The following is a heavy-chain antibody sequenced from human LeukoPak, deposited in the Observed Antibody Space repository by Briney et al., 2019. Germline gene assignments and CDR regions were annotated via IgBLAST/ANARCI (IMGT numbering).Heavy chain of an antibody. J-gene: IGHJ5*02. CDR3: ARDVHGDYGSGWFDP. CDR2: IMPLFGTA. V-gene: IGHV1-69*05. D-gene: IGHD4-17*01. Sequence: SVKVSCKTSGGTFNNSAISWVRQAPGQGLEWLGGIMPLFGTAGYAQKFQGRVTITKDESTKTVYLELTSLTSDDTAVYYCARDVHGDYGSGWFDPWGQGTLVSVSS. CDR1: GGTFNNSA.